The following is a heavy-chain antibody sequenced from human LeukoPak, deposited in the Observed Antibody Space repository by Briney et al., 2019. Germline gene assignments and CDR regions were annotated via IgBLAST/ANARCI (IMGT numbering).Heavy chain of an antibody. CDR1: GGSINSYY. CDR2: IYYSGST. CDR3: ARINYDFWSGYYY. D-gene: IGHD3-3*01. Sequence: PSETLSLTCTVSGGSINSYYWSWIRQPPEKGLEWIGYIYYSGSTNYNPSLESRVTISVDTSKNQFSLKLSSVTAADTAVYYCARINYDFWSGYYYWGQGTLVTVSS. V-gene: IGHV4-59*08. J-gene: IGHJ4*02.